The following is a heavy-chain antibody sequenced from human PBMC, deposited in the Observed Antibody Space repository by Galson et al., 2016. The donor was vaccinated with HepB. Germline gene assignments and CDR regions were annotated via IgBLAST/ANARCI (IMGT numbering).Heavy chain of an antibody. CDR3: VRDWGSKQWVYFDY. J-gene: IGHJ4*02. Sequence: SLRLSCAASGFTFNTYAFNWVRQAPGKGLEWVSYISTSGTIYYADSVKGRFTISRDNAKNSLFLQMNSLRDDDTAVYYCVRDWGSKQWVYFDYWGQGTQVTVSS. D-gene: IGHD6-19*01. CDR2: ISTSGTI. V-gene: IGHV3-48*02. CDR1: GFTFNTYA.